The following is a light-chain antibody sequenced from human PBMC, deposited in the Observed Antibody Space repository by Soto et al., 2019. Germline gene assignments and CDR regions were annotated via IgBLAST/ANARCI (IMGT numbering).Light chain of an antibody. CDR2: GAS. CDR1: QSVSTF. V-gene: IGKV3-15*01. Sequence: EIVLTQSPATLSLSPGERATLSCRASQSVSTFLAWYQQKPGQAPRLVIYGASTRATGIPARFSGSGSGTEFTLSIGSLQSEDFAVYYCQQYNDWPPTFGQGTKVDIK. CDR3: QQYNDWPPT. J-gene: IGKJ1*01.